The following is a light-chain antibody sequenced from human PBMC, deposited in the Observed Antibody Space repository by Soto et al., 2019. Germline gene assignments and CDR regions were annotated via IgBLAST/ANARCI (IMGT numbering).Light chain of an antibody. V-gene: IGLV1-40*01. CDR3: QSYDSSLSGYVV. CDR1: SSNIGAGYD. CDR2: GNS. J-gene: IGLJ2*01. Sequence: QSVLTQPPSVSGAPGQRVTISCTGSSSNIGAGYDVHWYQQLPGTAPKLLIYGNSNRPSGVPDRFSGSKSGTSASLAITGLQDEDEADYYCQSYDSSLSGYVVLGGGTQLTVL.